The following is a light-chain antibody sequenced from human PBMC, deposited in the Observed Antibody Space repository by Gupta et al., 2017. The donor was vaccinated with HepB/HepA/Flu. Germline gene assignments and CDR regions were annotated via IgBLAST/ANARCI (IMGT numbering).Light chain of an antibody. Sequence: SYELTQPPSVSVSPGQTARITCSGDALPKQYAYWYQQKPGQAPVLVRYKDNKRPSGIPERFSGSSSGTTVTLTVSGVQAEDEADYYCQSADSSGTGVFGRGTNLTVL. CDR3: QSADSSGTGV. J-gene: IGLJ2*01. CDR1: ALPKQY. V-gene: IGLV3-25*03. CDR2: KDN.